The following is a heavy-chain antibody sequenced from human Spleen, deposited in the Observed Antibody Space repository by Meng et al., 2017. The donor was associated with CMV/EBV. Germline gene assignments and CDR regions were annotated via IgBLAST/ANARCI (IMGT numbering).Heavy chain of an antibody. CDR2: IIPIFGTA. CDR1: GYTFTGYY. J-gene: IGHJ4*02. D-gene: IGHD5-18*01. V-gene: IGHV1-69*01. CDR3: AREDPLYTAMVSG. Sequence: QVRLVESGAEVKKPGASVKVSCKASGYTFTGYYMHWVRQAPGQGLEWMGGIIPIFGTANYAQKFQGRVTITADESTSTAYMELGSLRSEDTAVYYCAREDPLYTAMVSGWGQGTLVTVSS.